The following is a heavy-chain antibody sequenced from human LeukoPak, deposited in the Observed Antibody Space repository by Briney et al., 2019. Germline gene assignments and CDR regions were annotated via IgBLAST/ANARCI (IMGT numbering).Heavy chain of an antibody. Sequence: GGSLRLSCAASGFTFSDYYMSWIRQAPGKGLEWVSYISSSGSTIYYADSVKGRFTISRDNAKNSLYLQMNSLRAEDTAVYYCARARIAAAGTVPWFDPWGQGTLVTVSS. J-gene: IGHJ5*02. D-gene: IGHD6-13*01. CDR1: GFTFSDYY. V-gene: IGHV3-11*01. CDR2: ISSSGSTI. CDR3: ARARIAAAGTVPWFDP.